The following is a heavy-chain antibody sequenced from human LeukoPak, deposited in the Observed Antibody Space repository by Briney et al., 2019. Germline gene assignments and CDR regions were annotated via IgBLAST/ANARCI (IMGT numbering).Heavy chain of an antibody. D-gene: IGHD2-2*01. CDR2: ISSSGSTI. J-gene: IGHJ1*01. V-gene: IGHV3-48*03. CDR1: GFTFSSYE. Sequence: PGGSLRLSCAASGFTFSSYEMNWVRQAPGKGLEWVSYISSSGSTIYYADSVKGRFTISRDNAKNSLYLQMNSLRAEDTAVYYCARGVVPAAMDYFQHWGQGTLVTVSS. CDR3: ARGVVPAAMDYFQH.